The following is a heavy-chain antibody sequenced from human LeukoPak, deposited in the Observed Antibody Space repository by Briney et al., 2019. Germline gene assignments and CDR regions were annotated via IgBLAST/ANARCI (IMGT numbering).Heavy chain of an antibody. V-gene: IGHV3-74*01. CDR3: ACYGIAPPY. J-gene: IGHJ4*02. CDR2: INNDGSST. CDR1: GFTFSNYW. D-gene: IGHD2-15*01. Sequence: GGSLRLSCAASGFTFSNYWMHWVRQAPGKGLVWVSHINNDGSSTSYADSVKGRSTISRDNAKNTLYLQMNSLRTEDTAVYYCACYGIAPPYWGQGTLVTVSS.